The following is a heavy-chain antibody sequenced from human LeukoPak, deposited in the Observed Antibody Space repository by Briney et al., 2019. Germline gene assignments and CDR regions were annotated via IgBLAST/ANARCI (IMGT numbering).Heavy chain of an antibody. CDR1: VASISSYY. CDR3: ARGVGMVAGNFDY. D-gene: IGHD6-19*01. V-gene: IGHV4-59*01. J-gene: IGHJ4*02. Sequence: KSSATLPLTSTASVASISSYYCSCLQQPPGKVLECIGYIYYSGSTNYNPSLKSRVTISVDTSKNQLSLKLSSVTAADTAVYYCARGVGMVAGNFDYWGQGTLVTVSS. CDR2: IYYSGST.